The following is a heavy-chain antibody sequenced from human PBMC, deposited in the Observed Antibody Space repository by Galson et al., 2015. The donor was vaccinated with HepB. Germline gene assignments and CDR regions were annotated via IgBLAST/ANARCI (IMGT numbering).Heavy chain of an antibody. D-gene: IGHD3-22*01. CDR3: ARDGDTSGHYGILDY. CDR1: GFTFSSYG. CDR2: IWYHGRDQ. V-gene: IGHV3-33*01. J-gene: IGHJ4*02. Sequence: SLRLSCAASGFTFSSYGIHWVRQAPGKGLEWVSVIWYHGRDQYYADSVTGRFTVSRDQSKNTVYLQMNSLRAEDTGLYFCARDGDTSGHYGILDYWGQGALVTVSS.